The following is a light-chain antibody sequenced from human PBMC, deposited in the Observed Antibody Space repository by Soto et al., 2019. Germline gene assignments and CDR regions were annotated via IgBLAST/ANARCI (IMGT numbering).Light chain of an antibody. CDR3: SSYTSSSFYV. CDR1: SSDVGGYNY. J-gene: IGLJ1*01. CDR2: DVS. Sequence: QSALTQPASVPGSPGQSITISCTGTSSDVGGYNYVSWYQQHPGKAPKLMIYDVSNRPSGVSNRFSGSKSGNTASLTISGLQAEDEADYYCSSYTSSSFYVFGTGTNLTVL. V-gene: IGLV2-14*01.